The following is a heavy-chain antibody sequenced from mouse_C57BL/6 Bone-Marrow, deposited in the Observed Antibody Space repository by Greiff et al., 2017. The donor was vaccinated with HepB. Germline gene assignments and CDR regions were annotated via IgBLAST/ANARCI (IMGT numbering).Heavy chain of an antibody. CDR1: GYSITSGYY. CDR3: AREGLRRGD. J-gene: IGHJ3*01. Sequence: DVQLQESGPGLVKPSQSLSLTCSVTGYSITSGYYWNWIRQFPGNKLEWMGYISYDGSNNYNPSLKNRISITRDTSKNQFFLKLNSVTTEDTATYYCAREGLRRGDWGQGTLVTVSA. D-gene: IGHD2-4*01. CDR2: ISYDGSN. V-gene: IGHV3-6*01.